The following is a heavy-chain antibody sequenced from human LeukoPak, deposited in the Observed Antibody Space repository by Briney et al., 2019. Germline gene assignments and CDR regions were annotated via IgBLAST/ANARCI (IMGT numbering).Heavy chain of an antibody. CDR3: ARVFRNYYYMDV. Sequence: GGSLRLSCAASGFTFSSYGMHWVRQAPGKGLEWVAIISYDGSNKFYADSMKGRFTISRDNSKNTLYLQMNSLRAEDTAVYYCARVFRNYYYMDVWGKGTTVTISS. CDR1: GFTFSSYG. CDR2: ISYDGSNK. V-gene: IGHV3-30*03. D-gene: IGHD3-10*01. J-gene: IGHJ6*03.